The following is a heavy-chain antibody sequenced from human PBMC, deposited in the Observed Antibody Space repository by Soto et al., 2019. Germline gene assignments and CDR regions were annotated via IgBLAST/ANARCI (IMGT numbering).Heavy chain of an antibody. CDR1: GFTFSNYA. J-gene: IGHJ4*02. D-gene: IGHD1-26*01. CDR2: MSYDGNNK. CDR3: ARDGTD. Sequence: QVQLVESGGGVVQPGRSLRLSCAASGFTFSNYAMHWVRQAPGKGLEWVAVMSYDGNNKYYADSVKGRFTISRDNSKNTLYLQMNSLRAEDSALYYCARDGTDWGQGTLVTVSS. V-gene: IGHV3-30-3*01.